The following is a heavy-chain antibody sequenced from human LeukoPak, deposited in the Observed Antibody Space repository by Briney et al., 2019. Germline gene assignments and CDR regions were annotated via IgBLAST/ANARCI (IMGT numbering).Heavy chain of an antibody. Sequence: SETLSLTCTVYGGSFSGYYWSWIRQPPGKGLEWIGNIFYSGSTYYSPSLKSRVTISLDTSRNQFSLKLNSVTAADTAVYYCAKSNGYGLVDIWGQGTMVTVSS. CDR2: IFYSGST. J-gene: IGHJ3*02. CDR1: GGSFSGYY. V-gene: IGHV4-34*12. D-gene: IGHD3-10*01. CDR3: AKSNGYGLVDI.